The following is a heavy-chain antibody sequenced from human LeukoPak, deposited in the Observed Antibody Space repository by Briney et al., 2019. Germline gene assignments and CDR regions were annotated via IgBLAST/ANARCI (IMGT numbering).Heavy chain of an antibody. V-gene: IGHV1-46*01. CDR3: ARIPEMATIKGLGY. Sequence: ASVKVSCKASGYTFTSYYMHWVRQAPGQGLEWMGIINPSGGNTNYAQKFQDRITMTRDTTTSTVYMELSSLRSEDTAVYYCARIPEMATIKGLGYWGQGTLVTVSS. D-gene: IGHD5-24*01. J-gene: IGHJ4*02. CDR1: GYTFTSYY. CDR2: INPSGGNT.